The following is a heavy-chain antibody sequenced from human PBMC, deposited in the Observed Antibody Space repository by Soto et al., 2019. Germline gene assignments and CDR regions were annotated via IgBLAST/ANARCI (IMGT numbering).Heavy chain of an antibody. CDR3: AVGNDYGGTIDI. Sequence: SETLSLTCAVYGGSFSGYYWSWIRQPPGKGLEWIGEINHSGSTNYNPSLKSRVTISVDTSKNQFSLKLSSVTAADTAVYYCAVGNDYGGTIDISGQGTMVTVS. V-gene: IGHV4-34*01. CDR2: INHSGST. D-gene: IGHD4-17*01. J-gene: IGHJ3*02. CDR1: GGSFSGYY.